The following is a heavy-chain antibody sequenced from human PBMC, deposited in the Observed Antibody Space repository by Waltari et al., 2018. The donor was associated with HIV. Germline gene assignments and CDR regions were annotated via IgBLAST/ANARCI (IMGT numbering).Heavy chain of an antibody. D-gene: IGHD2-8*01. Sequence: EVHLVESGGGLVKPGGSLRLTGAASGYSFRVYSMTWVSQAPGKGLEWVSTSDSGSSYIDYADSVRGRFTISRDNAKNSLFLQMDSLRAEDTAFYYCARFDGGNSEVYHWGQGTLVTVSS. V-gene: IGHV3-21*04. J-gene: IGHJ4*02. CDR2: SDSGSSYI. CDR1: GYSFRVYS. CDR3: ARFDGGNSEVYH.